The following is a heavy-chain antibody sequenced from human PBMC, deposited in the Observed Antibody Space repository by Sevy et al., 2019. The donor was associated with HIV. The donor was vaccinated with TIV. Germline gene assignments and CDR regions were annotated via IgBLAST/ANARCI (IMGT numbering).Heavy chain of an antibody. CDR3: ARGGGNGWYYFDY. CDR2: IIPILGTV. V-gene: IGHV1-69*13. Sequence: ASVKVSCKASGGTFSSYGISWVRQAPEQGLEWMGGIIPILGTVNYAQMFQGRVTITADESTKTAYMELSSLRSEDTAVYYCARGGGNGWYYFDYWGQETLVTVSS. J-gene: IGHJ4*02. D-gene: IGHD6-19*01. CDR1: GGTFSSYG.